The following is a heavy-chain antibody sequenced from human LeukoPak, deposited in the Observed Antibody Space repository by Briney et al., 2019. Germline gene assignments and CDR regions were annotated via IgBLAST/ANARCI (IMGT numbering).Heavy chain of an antibody. Sequence: GESLKISCKGSGYSFTSYWIGWVRQMPGKGLEWMGIIYPGDSDTRYSPSFQGQVTISADKSISTAYLQWSSLKASDTAMYYCARRRSIVATIGDFDYWGQGTLVTVSS. V-gene: IGHV5-51*01. J-gene: IGHJ4*02. CDR3: ARRRSIVATIGDFDY. CDR1: GYSFTSYW. CDR2: IYPGDSDT. D-gene: IGHD5-12*01.